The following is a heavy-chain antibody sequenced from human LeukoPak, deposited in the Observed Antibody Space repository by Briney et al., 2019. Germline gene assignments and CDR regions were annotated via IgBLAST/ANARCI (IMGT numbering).Heavy chain of an antibody. V-gene: IGHV3-21*01. CDR3: AMGVGATDDY. CDR1: GFTFSSYS. J-gene: IGHJ4*02. D-gene: IGHD1-26*01. CDR2: ISSSSSYI. Sequence: GGSLRLSCAASGFTFSSYSMNWVRQAPGKGLEWVSSISSSSSYICYADSVKGRFTISRDNAKDSLYLQMNSLRAEDTAVYYCAMGVGATDDYWGQGTLVTVSS.